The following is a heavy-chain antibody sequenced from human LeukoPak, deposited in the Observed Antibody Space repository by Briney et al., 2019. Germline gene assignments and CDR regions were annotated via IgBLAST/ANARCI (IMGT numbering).Heavy chain of an antibody. Sequence: ASVKVSCKASGYTFTSYGISWVRQAPGQGLEWMGIINPSGGSTSYAQKFQGRVTMTRDTSTSTVYMELSSLRSEDTAVYYCARAVAAAGTSSPCFQHWGQGTLVTVSS. J-gene: IGHJ1*01. D-gene: IGHD6-13*01. CDR3: ARAVAAAGTSSPCFQH. V-gene: IGHV1-46*01. CDR2: INPSGGST. CDR1: GYTFTSYG.